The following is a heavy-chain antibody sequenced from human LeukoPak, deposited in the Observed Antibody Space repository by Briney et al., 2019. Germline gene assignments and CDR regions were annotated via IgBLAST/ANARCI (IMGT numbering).Heavy chain of an antibody. CDR1: GFTFSTYV. CDR2: IRYDGGNK. J-gene: IGHJ6*03. D-gene: IGHD1-26*01. CDR3: AKEGGSYYSYYYYMDV. V-gene: IGHV3-30*02. Sequence: GGSLRLSCAASGFTFSTYVMHWVRQAPGRGLEWVAFIRYDGGNKYYADSVKGRFTISRDNSKNTLYLQMNSLRTEDTAVYYCAKEGGSYYSYYYYMDVWGKGTTVTASS.